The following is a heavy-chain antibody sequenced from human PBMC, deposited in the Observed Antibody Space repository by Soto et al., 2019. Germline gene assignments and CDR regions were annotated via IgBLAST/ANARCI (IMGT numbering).Heavy chain of an antibody. CDR2: IIPIFGTA. D-gene: IGHD3-10*01. J-gene: IGHJ6*04. V-gene: IGHV1-69*13. CDR3: AGGTNMVRGVNYYYYYGMDV. CDR1: GGTFSSYA. Sequence: SVKVSCKASGGTFSSYAISWVRQAPGQGLEWMGGIIPIFGTANYAQKFQGRVTITADESTSTAYMELSSLRSEDTAVYYCAGGTNMVRGVNYYYYYGMDVWGKGTTVTVSS.